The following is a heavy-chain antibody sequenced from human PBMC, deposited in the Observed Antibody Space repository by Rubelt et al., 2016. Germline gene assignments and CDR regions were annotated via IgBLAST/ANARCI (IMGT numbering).Heavy chain of an antibody. CDR2: IYYSGST. CDR1: GGSISSYY. CDR3: ARSRYSNGFDY. J-gene: IGHJ4*02. D-gene: IGHD5-18*01. V-gene: IGHV4-59*01. Sequence: QVQLQESGPGLVKPSETLSLTCTVSGGSISSYYWSWIRQPPGKGLAWIGYIYYSGSTNYDPSLKSRVTISVDTSKNQFCLKLSSVNAADTAVYYCARSRYSNGFDYWGQGTLVTVSS.